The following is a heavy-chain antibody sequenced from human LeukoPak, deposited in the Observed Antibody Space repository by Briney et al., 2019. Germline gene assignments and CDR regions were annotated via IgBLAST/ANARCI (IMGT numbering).Heavy chain of an antibody. V-gene: IGHV1-2*02. CDR2: TSPNSGAT. J-gene: IGHJ4*02. Sequence: ASVKLSCKASGYTFTGYYIHWVRQAPGQGLEWLGWTSPNSGATYYAQKFQGRVTMTSDTSISTAYMDLSGLTSDDTAVYYCARRNDDSTGYTFWSQGTLVTVSS. CDR1: GYTFTGYY. CDR3: ARRNDDSTGYTF. D-gene: IGHD3-22*01.